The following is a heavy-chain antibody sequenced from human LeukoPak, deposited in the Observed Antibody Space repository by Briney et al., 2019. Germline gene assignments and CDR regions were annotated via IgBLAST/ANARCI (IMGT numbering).Heavy chain of an antibody. CDR2: IYYIGST. CDR1: GDSVSRSSYY. D-gene: IGHD3-22*01. V-gene: IGHV4-61*01. CDR3: GRYYDSTGAFDS. Sequence: PSETLSLTCTVSGDSVSRSSYYCSWIRQPPGKGLEWIGYIYYIGSTNYNPSLRSRLTMSVDTSKNQFSLRLSSVIAPDTAVYYRGRYYDSTGAFDSWGQGTLVTVSS. J-gene: IGHJ4*02.